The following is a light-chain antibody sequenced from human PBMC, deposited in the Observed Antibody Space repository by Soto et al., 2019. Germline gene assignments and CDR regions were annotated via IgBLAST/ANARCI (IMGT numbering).Light chain of an antibody. CDR3: QQLNYHPVT. V-gene: IGKV1-9*01. CDR1: QGISRY. J-gene: IGKJ5*01. CDR2: AAS. Sequence: DIQLTQSPSFLSASVGDRVTITCRASQGISRYLAWYQQKPGKAPKLLIYAASTLQSGVPSRFSGSGSGAEFTLTISSLQPEDFASYYCQQLNYHPVTFGQGTRLEIK.